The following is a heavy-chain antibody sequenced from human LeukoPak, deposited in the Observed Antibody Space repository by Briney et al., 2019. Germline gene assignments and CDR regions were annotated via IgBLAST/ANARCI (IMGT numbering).Heavy chain of an antibody. CDR3: ARVRGDDDLWSGSNWFDP. CDR1: GYTFTIYD. J-gene: IGHJ5*02. CDR2: MNPNSGNR. Sequence: GASVTVSFKCSGYTFTIYDFNWVRQAPGQGLEWMGWMNPNSGNRGQAQKFQCSVTMTRNSSISTAYMELSSLRSEDTAVYYCARVRGDDDLWSGSNWFDPWRQGTLVTVSS. D-gene: IGHD3-3*01. V-gene: IGHV1-8*01.